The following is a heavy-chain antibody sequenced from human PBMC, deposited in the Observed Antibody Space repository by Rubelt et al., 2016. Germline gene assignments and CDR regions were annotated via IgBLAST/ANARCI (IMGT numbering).Heavy chain of an antibody. CDR3: ARDGEDTYGDTEYFQH. Sequence: QLQLQESGPGLVKPSETLSLTCTVSGGSISSSSYYWGWIRQPPGKGLEWIGYIYYSGSTNYNPSLKRRVTISVDTTKNQFSLKLGSVTAADTAVYYCARDGEDTYGDTEYFQHWGQGTLVTVYS. D-gene: IGHD3-10*01. CDR2: IYYSGST. V-gene: IGHV4-61*05. J-gene: IGHJ1*01. CDR1: GGSISSSSYY.